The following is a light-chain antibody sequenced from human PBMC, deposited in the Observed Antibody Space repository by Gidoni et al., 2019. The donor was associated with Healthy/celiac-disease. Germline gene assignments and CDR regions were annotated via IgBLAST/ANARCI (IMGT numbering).Light chain of an antibody. CDR2: DVS. J-gene: IGLJ3*02. V-gene: IGLV2-11*01. CDR1: SSDVGGYNY. Sequence: QSALTQPRSVSGSPGQSVTISCTGTSSDVGGYNYVSWYHKNPGKAPKLMIYDVSTRPSGVPDRFSGSKSGNTASLTISGLQAEDEADYYCCSYAGSYTWVFGGGTKLTVL. CDR3: CSYAGSYTWV.